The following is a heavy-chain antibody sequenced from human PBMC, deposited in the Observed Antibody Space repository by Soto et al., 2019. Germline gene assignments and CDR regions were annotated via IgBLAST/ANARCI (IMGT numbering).Heavy chain of an antibody. D-gene: IGHD3-22*01. CDR2: IIPIFGTA. V-gene: IGHV1-69*01. Sequence: APVEVSCKASRGTLQSSSISWVRQAPGQRVEWMGGIIPIFGTANYAQKFQGRVTITADESTSTAYMELSSLRSEDTAVYYCARHYYDSSGYYSEYWYFDLWGRGTLVTVSS. CDR3: ARHYYDSSGYYSEYWYFDL. J-gene: IGHJ2*01. CDR1: RGTLQSSS.